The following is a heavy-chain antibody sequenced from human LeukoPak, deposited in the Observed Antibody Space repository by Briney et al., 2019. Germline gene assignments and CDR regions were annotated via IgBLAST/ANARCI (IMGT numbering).Heavy chain of an antibody. V-gene: IGHV4-4*09. CDR1: GVSINSHY. Sequence: SETLSLTCTVSGVSINSHYLNWIRQSPGKGLEWIGYIYGSGRTNYNPSLKSRVTMSVDTSKSQFSLNLNSLTAADTAVYYCVVSPNQVFFDYWGQGPLVTVSS. CDR2: IYGSGRT. J-gene: IGHJ4*02. CDR3: VVSPNQVFFDY.